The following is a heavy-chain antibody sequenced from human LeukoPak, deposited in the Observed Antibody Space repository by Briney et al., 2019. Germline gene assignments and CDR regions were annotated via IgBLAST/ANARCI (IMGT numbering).Heavy chain of an antibody. J-gene: IGHJ4*02. Sequence: SETLSLTCAVSGGSFSGYYWTWIRQPPGKGLEWIGEINYSGSTNYNPSLKSRVTISVDTSKNQFSLTLSSVTAADTAVYYCAGGDLPVGLYNCGQGTLVTVSS. CDR2: INYSGST. D-gene: IGHD3-3*01. CDR1: GGSFSGYY. V-gene: IGHV4-34*01. CDR3: AGGDLPVGLYN.